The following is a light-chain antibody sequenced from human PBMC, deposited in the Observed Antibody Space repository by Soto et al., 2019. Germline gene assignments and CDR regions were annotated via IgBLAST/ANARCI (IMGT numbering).Light chain of an antibody. CDR2: DVS. J-gene: IGLJ1*01. CDR1: SIDVGGYNY. V-gene: IGLV2-14*01. Sequence: QSALTQPASVSGSPGQSITISCTGTSIDVGGYNYVSWYQQHPGKAPKLMIYDVSNRPSGVSNRFSGSKSGNTASLTISGLQAEYEADYYCSSYTSSSTLYVFGTGTQLTVL. CDR3: SSYTSSSTLYV.